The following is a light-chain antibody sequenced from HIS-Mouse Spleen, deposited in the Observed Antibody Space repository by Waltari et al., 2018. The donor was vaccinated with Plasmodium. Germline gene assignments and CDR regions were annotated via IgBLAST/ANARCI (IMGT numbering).Light chain of an antibody. CDR2: GAS. CDR1: QSVSSN. CDR3: QQYNNWPQT. V-gene: IGKV3-15*01. Sequence: LSVSPGERATLSCRASQSVSSNLAWYQQKPGQAPRLLIYGASTRATGIPARFSGSGSGTEFTLTISSMQSEDFAVYYCQQYNNWPQTFGQGTKVEIK. J-gene: IGKJ1*01.